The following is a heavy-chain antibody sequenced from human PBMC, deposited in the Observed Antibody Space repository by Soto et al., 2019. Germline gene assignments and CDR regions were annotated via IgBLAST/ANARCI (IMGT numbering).Heavy chain of an antibody. J-gene: IGHJ4*02. CDR2: ISSSGSTI. D-gene: IGHD2-15*01. Sequence: PVGSLRLSCAASGFTFSSYEMNWVRQAPGKGLEWVSYISSSGSTIYYADSVKGRFTISRDNAKKSLYLQMNSLRAEDTAVYYCLSSVVVVAASLHWGQGTLVTVSS. CDR1: GFTFSSYE. V-gene: IGHV3-48*03. CDR3: LSSVVVVAASLH.